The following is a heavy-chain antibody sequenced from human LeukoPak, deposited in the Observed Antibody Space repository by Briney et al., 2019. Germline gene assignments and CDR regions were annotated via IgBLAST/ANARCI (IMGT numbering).Heavy chain of an antibody. CDR3: ARDIGDGDYEFIFDY. D-gene: IGHD4-17*01. Sequence: GGSLRLSCTVSGFTVSSNSMSWVRQAPGKGLEWVSFIYSDNTHYSDSVKGRFTISRDNSKNTLYLQMNSLRAEDTAVYHCARDIGDGDYEFIFDYWGQRTLVTVSS. CDR2: IYSDNT. CDR1: GFTVSSNS. J-gene: IGHJ4*02. V-gene: IGHV3-66*03.